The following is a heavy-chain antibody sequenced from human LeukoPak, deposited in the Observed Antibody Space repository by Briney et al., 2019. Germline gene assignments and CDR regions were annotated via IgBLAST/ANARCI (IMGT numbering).Heavy chain of an antibody. CDR3: ARDRDGGFAFDI. Sequence: GGSLRLSCAASGFSFSNYVMHWVRQAPGKGLEYVSAIMPNGETRGYANSMKGRFTISRDNSKNTLYLQMGSLRAEDMAIYYCARDRDGGFAFDIWGQGILVTVSS. CDR1: GFSFSNYV. D-gene: IGHD2-15*01. J-gene: IGHJ3*02. CDR2: IMPNGETR. V-gene: IGHV3-64*01.